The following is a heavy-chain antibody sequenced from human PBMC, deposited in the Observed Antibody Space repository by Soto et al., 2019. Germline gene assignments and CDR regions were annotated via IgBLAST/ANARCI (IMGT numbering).Heavy chain of an antibody. J-gene: IGHJ4*02. Sequence: QVQLVESGGGVVQPGRSLRLSCAASGFTFSSYGMHWVCQAPGKGLEWVAVISYDGSNKYYADSVKGRFTISRDNSKNTLYLQMNSLRAEDTAVYYCAKRRWLQSPPDYWGQGTLVTVSS. D-gene: IGHD5-12*01. CDR1: GFTFSSYG. V-gene: IGHV3-30*18. CDR3: AKRRWLQSPPDY. CDR2: ISYDGSNK.